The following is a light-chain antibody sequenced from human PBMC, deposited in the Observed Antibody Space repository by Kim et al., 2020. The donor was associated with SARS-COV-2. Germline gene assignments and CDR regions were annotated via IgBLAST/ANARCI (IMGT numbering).Light chain of an antibody. Sequence: EIVLTQSPGTLSLSPGERATLSCRASQSVSYYLAWYQQKPGQAPRLLIYASSRATGIPDRFSGSGSGTDFTLTINRLEPEDFAVYYCQQYGSSPFTFGPGTKVDIK. J-gene: IGKJ3*01. CDR1: QSVSYY. CDR2: AS. V-gene: IGKV3-20*01. CDR3: QQYGSSPFT.